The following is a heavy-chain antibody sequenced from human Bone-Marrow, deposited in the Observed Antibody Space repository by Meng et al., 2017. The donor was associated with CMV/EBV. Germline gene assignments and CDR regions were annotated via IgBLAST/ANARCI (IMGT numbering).Heavy chain of an antibody. CDR2: ISFDGSDE. Sequence: GGPLRLSCAASALTFTSYTLHWVRQAPGKGLEGVALISFDGSDEYNADSVKGRFTISRDNSKSTVYLQMNSLRAEDTAVYYCARGGGGQVAGAFDFWGQGTMVTVSS. CDR1: ALTFTSYT. J-gene: IGHJ3*01. CDR3: ARGGGGQVAGAFDF. D-gene: IGHD3-10*01. V-gene: IGHV3-30*04.